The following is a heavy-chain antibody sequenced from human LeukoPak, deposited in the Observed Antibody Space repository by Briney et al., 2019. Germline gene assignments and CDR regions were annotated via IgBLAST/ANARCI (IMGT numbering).Heavy chain of an antibody. V-gene: IGHV3-30*04. CDR2: ISYDGSNK. J-gene: IGHJ4*02. Sequence: GRSLRLSCAASGFTFSSYAMHWVRQARGKGQEWVAVISYDGSNKYDADSVKGRFTISRDNSKNTLYLQMNSLRAEDTAVYYCARWYLDSGYDDWGQGTLVTVSS. CDR3: ARWYLDSGYDD. D-gene: IGHD5-12*01. CDR1: GFTFSSYA.